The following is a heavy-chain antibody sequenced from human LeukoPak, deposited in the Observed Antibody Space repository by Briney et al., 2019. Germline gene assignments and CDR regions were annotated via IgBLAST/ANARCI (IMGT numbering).Heavy chain of an antibody. Sequence: ETLSLTCAVYGGSFSGYYWTWVRQAPGKGLEWVASINGDTSEIHYVDSVKGRFTISRDNTKDSLYLQMNSLTAEDTAMYYCLRAYHPGGWFDPWGQGTLVTVSS. D-gene: IGHD2-21*01. CDR2: INGDTSEI. CDR1: GGSFSGYY. J-gene: IGHJ5*02. V-gene: IGHV3-7*04. CDR3: LRAYHPGGWFDP.